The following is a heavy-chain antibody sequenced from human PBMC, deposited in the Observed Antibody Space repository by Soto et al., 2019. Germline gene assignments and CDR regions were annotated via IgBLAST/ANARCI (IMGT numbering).Heavy chain of an antibody. CDR3: ARSAESPNRFYDPLFHYYYYYGMDV. V-gene: IGHV1-18*01. CDR1: GYTFTSYG. CDR2: ISAYNGNT. J-gene: IGHJ6*02. Sequence: WASVKVSCKASGYTFTSYGISWVRQAPGQGLEWMGWISAYNGNTNYAQKLQGRVTMTTDTSTSTAYMELRSLRSDDTAVYYCARSAESPNRFYDPLFHYYYYYGMDVWGQGTTVTVSS. D-gene: IGHD3-3*01.